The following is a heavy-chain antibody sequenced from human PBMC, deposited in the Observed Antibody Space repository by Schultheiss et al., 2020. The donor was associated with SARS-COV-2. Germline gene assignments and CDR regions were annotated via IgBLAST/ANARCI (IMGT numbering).Heavy chain of an antibody. CDR1: GGSISSGSYF. V-gene: IGHV4-61*02. CDR3: ARIVPGSYFDY. J-gene: IGHJ4*02. Sequence: SQTLSLTCTVSGGSISSGSYFWSWIRQPAGKGLEWIGRVYASGSTNYNPSLRSRVTLSIDTSTNQFSLRLSSVTAADTAVYYCARIVPGSYFDYWGQGTLVTVSS. CDR2: VYASGST. D-gene: IGHD2-2*01.